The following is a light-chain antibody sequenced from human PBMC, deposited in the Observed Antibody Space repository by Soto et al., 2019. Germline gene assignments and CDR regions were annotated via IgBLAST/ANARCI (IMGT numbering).Light chain of an antibody. J-gene: IGKJ2*01. Sequence: EIVLTQSPGTLSLSPGERATLSCRASQSVSSSYLAWYQQRPGQAPSLLIYGASSRATGIPDRFSGSGSGTDFTLTISRLEPEDFAVYYCQQYSSSPYTFGQGTKLEIK. CDR3: QQYSSSPYT. CDR2: GAS. V-gene: IGKV3-20*01. CDR1: QSVSSSY.